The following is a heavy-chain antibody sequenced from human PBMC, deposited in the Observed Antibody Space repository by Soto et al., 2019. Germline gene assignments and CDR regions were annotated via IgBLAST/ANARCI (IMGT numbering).Heavy chain of an antibody. J-gene: IGHJ4*02. D-gene: IGHD3-10*01. Sequence: QVHLVESGGGLVKPGGSLRLSCAASGFTFSDYYMTWIRQAPGKGLEWVSYISSGGSSIYYADSVKGRFTITRDNAKNSLYLQMNSLRAENTAMYYCARLAIDTIIRGAPDFWGQGTLVTVSS. CDR1: GFTFSDYY. V-gene: IGHV3-11*01. CDR3: ARLAIDTIIRGAPDF. CDR2: ISSGGSSI.